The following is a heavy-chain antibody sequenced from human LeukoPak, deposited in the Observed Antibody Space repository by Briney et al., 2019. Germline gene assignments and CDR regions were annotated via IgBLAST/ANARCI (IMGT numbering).Heavy chain of an antibody. CDR2: IYYSGST. V-gene: IGHV4-59*01. J-gene: IGHJ4*02. CDR1: GGSISSYY. D-gene: IGHD2-2*01. CDR3: ARGGRLYCSSTSCYPFDY. Sequence: SETLSLTCTVSGGSISSYYRSWIRQPPGKGLEWIGYIYYSGSTNYNPSLKSRVTISVDTSKNQFSLKLSSVAAADTAVYYCARGGRLYCSSTSCYPFDYWGQGTLVTVSS.